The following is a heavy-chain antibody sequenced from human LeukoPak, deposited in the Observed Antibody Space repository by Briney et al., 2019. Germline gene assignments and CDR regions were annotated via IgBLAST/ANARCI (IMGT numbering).Heavy chain of an antibody. CDR3: ARELPTTYDYYYYYGMDV. CDR2: INPNSGGT. D-gene: IGHD5-12*01. V-gene: IGHV1-2*02. CDR1: GYTFTGYY. Sequence: GASVKVSCKASGYTFTGYYMHWVRQAPGQGLEWMGWINPNSGGTNYAQKFQGRVTMTRDTSISTAYMELSRLRSDDTAVYYCARELPTTYDYYYYYGMDVWGQGTTVTVSS. J-gene: IGHJ6*02.